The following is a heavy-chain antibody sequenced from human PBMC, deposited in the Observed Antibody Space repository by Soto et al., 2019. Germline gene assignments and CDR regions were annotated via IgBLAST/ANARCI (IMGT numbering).Heavy chain of an antibody. CDR3: RAIFGVVILALFDY. CDR2: IKSKTDGGTT. V-gene: IGHV3-15*01. J-gene: IGHJ4*02. D-gene: IGHD3-3*01. CDR1: GFTFSNAW. Sequence: EVQLVESGGGLVKPGGSLRLSCAASGFTFSNAWMSWVRQAPGKGLEWVGRIKSKTDGGTTDYAAPVKGRFTISRDDSKNTLYLQMNSLKTEDTAVYYCRAIFGVVILALFDYWGQGTLVTVSS.